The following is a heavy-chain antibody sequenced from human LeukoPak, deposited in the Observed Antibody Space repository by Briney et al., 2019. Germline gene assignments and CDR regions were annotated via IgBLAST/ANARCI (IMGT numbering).Heavy chain of an antibody. CDR1: GFTFSSYA. V-gene: IGHV3-23*01. D-gene: IGHD6-19*01. CDR3: AKAGIGVVGYFDY. Sequence: GGSLRLSCAASGFTFSSYAMSWVRQAPGKGLEWISTIRGSGGGTYYADSVKGRFNISRDNSKNTLYLQMNSLRDEDTALYYCAKAGIGVVGYFDYWGQGTMVTVSS. J-gene: IGHJ4*02. CDR2: IRGSGGGT.